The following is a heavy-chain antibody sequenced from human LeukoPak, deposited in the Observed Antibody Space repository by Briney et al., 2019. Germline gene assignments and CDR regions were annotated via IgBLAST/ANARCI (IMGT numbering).Heavy chain of an antibody. CDR1: GFTFDDYG. CDR2: ISSSGSNI. D-gene: IGHD6-19*01. CDR3: ARKWLVIDY. J-gene: IGHJ4*02. V-gene: IGHV3-48*03. Sequence: GGFLRLSCAASGFTFDDYGMTWVRQAPGKGLEWVSYISSSGSNIYYADSVKGRFTISRDNAKNSLYLQMNSLRAEDTAVYYCARKWLVIDYWGQGTLVTVSS.